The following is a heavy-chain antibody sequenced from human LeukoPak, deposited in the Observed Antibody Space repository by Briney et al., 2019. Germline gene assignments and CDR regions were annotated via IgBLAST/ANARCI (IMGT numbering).Heavy chain of an antibody. D-gene: IGHD5-18*01. CDR2: ISSSSPYI. CDR1: GFTFSSYA. CDR3: ARLYSRVGPFDY. V-gene: IGHV3-21*01. J-gene: IGHJ4*02. Sequence: PGRSLRLSCAASGFTFSSYAMHWVRQAPGKGLEWVASISSSSPYIYYTDSVKGRFTISRDNAKNSLYLQMNSLRAEDTAVYYCARLYSRVGPFDYWGQGTLVTVSS.